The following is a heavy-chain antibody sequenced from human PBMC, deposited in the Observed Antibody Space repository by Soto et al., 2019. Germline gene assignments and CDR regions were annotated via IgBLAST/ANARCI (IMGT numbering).Heavy chain of an antibody. V-gene: IGHV1-69*06. J-gene: IGHJ6*02. Sequence: QVQLVQSGAEVKKPGSSVKVSCKASGGTFSSYAISWVRQAPGQGLEWMGGIIPIFGTANYAQKFKGRVTITADKSTKTAYMEVSSLRSEDTALYYCARERVDVYNPGYYGMDVWGQGTTVTVSS. CDR2: IIPIFGTA. CDR3: ARERVDVYNPGYYGMDV. CDR1: GGTFSSYA. D-gene: IGHD1-1*01.